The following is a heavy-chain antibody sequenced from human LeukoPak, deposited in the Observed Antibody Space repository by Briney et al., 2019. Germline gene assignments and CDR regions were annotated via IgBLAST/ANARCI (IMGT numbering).Heavy chain of an antibody. CDR3: ARLKRYCSSTSCYVNYMDV. J-gene: IGHJ6*03. CDR2: INHSGST. Sequence: SETLSLTCAVYGGSFSGYYWSWIRQPPGKGLEWIGEINHSGSTNYNPSLKSRVTISVDTSKNQFSLKLSSVTAADTAVYYCARLKRYCSSTSCYVNYMDVWGKGTTVTVSS. V-gene: IGHV4-34*01. D-gene: IGHD2-2*01. CDR1: GGSFSGYY.